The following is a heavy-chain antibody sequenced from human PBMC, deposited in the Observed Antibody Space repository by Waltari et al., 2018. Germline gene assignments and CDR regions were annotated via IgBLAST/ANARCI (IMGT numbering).Heavy chain of an antibody. CDR2: IDPSDSST. V-gene: IGHV5-10-1*03. Sequence: EVQLVQSGVEVKQPGESLRISCQGSVSPFTDTKTRWVRQMPGKCLEWMGSIDPSDSSTTYSPSFQGHVTISLDKSISTAYLQWNSLEASDTAIFYCAIAGAGNFDLWGRGTLVTVSS. CDR3: AIAGAGNFDL. J-gene: IGHJ2*01. D-gene: IGHD6-19*01. CDR1: VSPFTDTK.